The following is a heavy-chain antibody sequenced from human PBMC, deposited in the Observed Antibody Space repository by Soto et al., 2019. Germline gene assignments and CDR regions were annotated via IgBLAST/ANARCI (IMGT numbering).Heavy chain of an antibody. CDR1: GGSISSSSYY. CDR3: YYYYGMDV. Sequence: SETLSLTCTVSGGSISSSSYYWGWIRQPPGKGLEWIGSIYYSGSTYYNPSLKSRVTISVDTSKNQFSLKLSSVTAADTAVYYCYYYYGMDVWGQGTTVTVSS. J-gene: IGHJ6*02. CDR2: IYYSGST. V-gene: IGHV4-39*01.